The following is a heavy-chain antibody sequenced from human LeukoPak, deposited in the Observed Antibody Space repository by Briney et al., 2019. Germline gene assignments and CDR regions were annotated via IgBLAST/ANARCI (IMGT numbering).Heavy chain of an antibody. CDR2: VSATGGNT. J-gene: IGHJ4*02. D-gene: IGHD1-1*01. CDR1: GFTFGIYT. Sequence: GGSLRLSCAASGFTFGIYTMNWVRQTPGKRLEWVSAVSATGGNTFYADSVKGRFTVSRDNSKNTVYLQMDRLRAEDTAVYYCAKDPRGYNVNDGIDYWGQGTLVTVSS. CDR3: AKDPRGYNVNDGIDY. V-gene: IGHV3-23*01.